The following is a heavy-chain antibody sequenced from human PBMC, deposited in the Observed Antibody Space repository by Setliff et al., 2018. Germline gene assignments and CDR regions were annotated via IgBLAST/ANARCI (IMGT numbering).Heavy chain of an antibody. J-gene: IGHJ6*02. CDR3: ARDAGWNYALYYHYGMDV. Sequence: ASVKVSCKASGYTFTSYGISWVRQAPGQGLEWMGWISAYNGNTNYAQKLQGRVTMTTDTSTSTAYMELRSLRSDDTAVYYCARDAGWNYALYYHYGMDVWGQGTTVTVSS. D-gene: IGHD1-7*01. CDR2: ISAYNGNT. CDR1: GYTFTSYG. V-gene: IGHV1-18*01.